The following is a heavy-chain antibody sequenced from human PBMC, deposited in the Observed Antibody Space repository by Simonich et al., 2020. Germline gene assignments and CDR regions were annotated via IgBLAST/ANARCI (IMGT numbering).Heavy chain of an antibody. D-gene: IGHD2-15*01. Sequence: QVQLVQSGAEVKKPGVSVKVSCKAAGYNCTSYGISWVRQAPGQGLEWIGWIRPYNGITNYAQKLTGRGTMTTDTATSTAYMELRSLRSDDTAVYYCARASRGTWWYYYFDYWGQGTLVTVSS. CDR2: IRPYNGIT. J-gene: IGHJ4*02. CDR3: ARASRGTWWYYYFDY. V-gene: IGHV1-18*01. CDR1: GYNCTSYG.